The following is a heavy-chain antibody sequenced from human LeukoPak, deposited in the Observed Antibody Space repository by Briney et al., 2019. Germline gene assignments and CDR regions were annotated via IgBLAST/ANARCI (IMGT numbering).Heavy chain of an antibody. CDR2: IRYDGSNK. V-gene: IGHV3-30*02. D-gene: IGHD3-22*01. J-gene: IGHJ4*02. CDR3: AKGEHYYDSSGYATPDY. Sequence: GGSLRLSRAASGFAFSSYGMHWVRQAPGKGLEWVAFIRYDGSNKYYADSVKGRFTISRDNSKNTLYLQMNSLRAEDTAVYYCAKGEHYYDSSGYATPDYWGQGTLVTVSS. CDR1: GFAFSSYG.